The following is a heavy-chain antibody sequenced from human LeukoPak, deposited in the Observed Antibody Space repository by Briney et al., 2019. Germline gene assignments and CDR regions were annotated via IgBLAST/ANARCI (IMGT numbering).Heavy chain of an antibody. J-gene: IGHJ4*02. Sequence: GGSLRLSCAASGFKFGSFSMGWVRQAPGKGLEWLSYITSSSSATYYADSLMGRFTISIDNAKNSPSLQINSLRVDDTAVYYCARAIARYGDYAFWGQGTLVTVSS. CDR1: GFKFGSFS. CDR2: ITSSSSAT. V-gene: IGHV3-48*04. CDR3: ARAIARYGDYAF. D-gene: IGHD5-12*01.